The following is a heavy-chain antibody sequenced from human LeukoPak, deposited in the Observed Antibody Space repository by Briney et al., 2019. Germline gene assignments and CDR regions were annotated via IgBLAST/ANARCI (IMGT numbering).Heavy chain of an antibody. J-gene: IGHJ4*02. CDR3: AKTRGYCSGGACYSDY. CDR1: GFTFSNYA. V-gene: IGHV3-23*01. D-gene: IGHD2-15*01. Sequence: PGGSLRLSCAASGFTFSNYAMNWVRQAPGKGLEWVSGISGSGDSTYYADSVKGRFTISRDNSKNTLYLQMNSLRAEDTAVYYCAKTRGYCSGGACYSDYWGQGTLVTVSS. CDR2: ISGSGDST.